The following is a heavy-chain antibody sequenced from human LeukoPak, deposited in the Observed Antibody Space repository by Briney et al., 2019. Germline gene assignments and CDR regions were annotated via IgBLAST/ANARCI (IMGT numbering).Heavy chain of an antibody. J-gene: IGHJ4*02. V-gene: IGHV1-18*01. CDR2: ISGYNAKT. CDR3: ARDWVYSSSHGLDY. Sequence: ASVKVSCKASGYTFTNYGISWVRQAPGQGLEWMGWISGYNAKTKYAQKFQGRVTMTTDTSTSTVYMDLRSLRSDDTAVYYCARDWVYSSSHGLDYWGQGTLVTVSS. CDR1: GYTFTNYG. D-gene: IGHD6-13*01.